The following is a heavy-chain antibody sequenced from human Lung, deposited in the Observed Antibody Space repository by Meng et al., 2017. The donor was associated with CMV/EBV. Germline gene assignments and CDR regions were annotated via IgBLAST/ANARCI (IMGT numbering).Heavy chain of an antibody. Sequence: XVSXKGSGYSFTSYWIGWVRQMPGKGLEWMGIIYPGDSDTRYRPSFQGQVTNSADKSISPAYLQWSSLKASDTAMYYRARGQVQWSTLNCHDYRFSGMDVWXQGTTVTVSS. D-gene: IGHD6-19*01. J-gene: IGHJ6*02. CDR2: IYPGDSDT. V-gene: IGHV5-51*01. CDR3: ARGQVQWSTLNCHDYRFSGMDV. CDR1: GYSFTSYW.